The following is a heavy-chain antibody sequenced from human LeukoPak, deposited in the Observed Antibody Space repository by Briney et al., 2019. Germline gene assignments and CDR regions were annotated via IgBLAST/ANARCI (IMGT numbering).Heavy chain of an antibody. CDR3: ARRNWGSGRIDY. Sequence: SETLSLTCTVSGGSISSYYWGWIRQPPGKGLEWIGYIYYSGSTNYNPSLKSRVTISVDTSKNQFSLKLSSLTAADTAVYYCARRNWGSGRIDYWGQGTLVTVSS. CDR2: IYYSGST. D-gene: IGHD7-27*01. CDR1: GGSISSYY. J-gene: IGHJ4*02. V-gene: IGHV4-59*08.